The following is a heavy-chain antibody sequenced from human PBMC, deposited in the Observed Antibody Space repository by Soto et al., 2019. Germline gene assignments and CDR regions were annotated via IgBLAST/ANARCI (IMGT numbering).Heavy chain of an antibody. CDR3: ASGVVGGVIVH. J-gene: IGHJ5*02. Sequence: EVQLVESGGGLVQPGGSLRLSCAASGFAFRSYWMHWVRQVPGKGLVWVSRINNDETTTNYADSVKGRFTTSRDNAENTLYLQMNSLRVEDTAVYYCASGVVGGVIVHWGQGTLVTVSS. CDR1: GFAFRSYW. V-gene: IGHV3-74*01. CDR2: INNDETTT. D-gene: IGHD3-16*01.